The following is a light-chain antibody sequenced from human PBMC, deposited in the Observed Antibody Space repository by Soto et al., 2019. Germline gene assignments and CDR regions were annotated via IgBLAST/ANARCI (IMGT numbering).Light chain of an antibody. CDR2: DVS. J-gene: IGLJ1*01. V-gene: IGLV2-14*01. CDR1: SSDVGGYSY. Sequence: QSVLTQPASVSGSPGQSITISCTGTSSDVGGYSYVSWYQQLPGKAPKLMIYDVSDRPSGVSNRFSGSKSGNTASLTISGLQAEDEAEYYCSSYTSSSLYVFGTGTKLTVL. CDR3: SSYTSSSLYV.